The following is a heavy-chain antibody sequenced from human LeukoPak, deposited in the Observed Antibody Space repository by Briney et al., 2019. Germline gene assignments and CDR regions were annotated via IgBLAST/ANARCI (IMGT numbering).Heavy chain of an antibody. D-gene: IGHD6-13*01. CDR1: GFTFSSYG. V-gene: IGHV3-33*01. CDR2: IWYDGSNK. J-gene: IGHJ6*02. CDR3: ARSLYSSSWYHYYYYGMDV. Sequence: GGSLRLSCAASGFTFSSYGMHWVRQAPGKGLEWVAVIWYDGSNKYYADSVKGRFTISRDNSKNTLYLQMNSLRAEDTAVYYCARSLYSSSWYHYYYYGMDVWGQGTTVTVSS.